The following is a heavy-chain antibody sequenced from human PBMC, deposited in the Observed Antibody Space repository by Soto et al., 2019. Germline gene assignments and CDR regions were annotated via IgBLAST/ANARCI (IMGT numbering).Heavy chain of an antibody. CDR1: GGSISSDNYY. Sequence: QLQLQESGPGLVKPSETLSLTCTVSGGSISSDNYYWGWIRQPPGKGLEWIGTIYYSGSTYYTPSLTSRVTITIATAKNQFSLQLSSVTAADTAVYFCARHLRLTSAVQKWTYVDYWGHGTLVTVSS. D-gene: IGHD6-19*01. V-gene: IGHV4-39*01. J-gene: IGHJ4*01. CDR2: IYYSGST. CDR3: ARHLRLTSAVQKWTYVDY.